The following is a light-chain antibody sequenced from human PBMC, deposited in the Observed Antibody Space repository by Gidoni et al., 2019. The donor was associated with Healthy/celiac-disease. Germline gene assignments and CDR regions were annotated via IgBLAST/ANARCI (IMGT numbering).Light chain of an antibody. J-gene: IGKJ5*01. V-gene: IGKV1-9*01. Sequence: DIQLTQSPSFLSASVGDRVTITCRASQGISSYLAWYQQKPGKAPKLLIYAASTLQSGVPSRFSGCGSGTEFTLTISSLQPEDFATYYCQQLNSYPSITFGQGTRLEIK. CDR2: AAS. CDR3: QQLNSYPSIT. CDR1: QGISSY.